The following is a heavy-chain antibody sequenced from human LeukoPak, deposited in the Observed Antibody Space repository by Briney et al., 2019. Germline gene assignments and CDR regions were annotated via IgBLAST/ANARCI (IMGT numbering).Heavy chain of an antibody. D-gene: IGHD3-10*01. J-gene: IGHJ5*02. V-gene: IGHV4-4*07. Sequence: SETLSLTCSVSGGYISSYYWSWIRQPAGKGLESIGHISTSGSTNYNPSLKSRVTMSVDTSKNQFSLKLSSVTAADTAVYYCARDGLYYPGWFDPWGQGTLVTVSS. CDR3: ARDGLYYPGWFDP. CDR2: ISTSGST. CDR1: GGYISSYY.